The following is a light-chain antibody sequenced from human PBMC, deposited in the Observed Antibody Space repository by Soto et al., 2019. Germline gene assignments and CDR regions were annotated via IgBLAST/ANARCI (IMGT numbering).Light chain of an antibody. V-gene: IGLV2-8*01. CDR1: SSDVGGYNF. Sequence: QSVLTQPPSASGSPGQSVTISCTGTSSDVGGYNFVSWYEQHPGKAPKLMRYEVTKGPSGVPDRFYGSKSGNTDSVTVSGLQAEDEADYYCSSYSGINNYVFGTGTKATVL. CDR2: EVT. J-gene: IGLJ1*01. CDR3: SSYSGINNYV.